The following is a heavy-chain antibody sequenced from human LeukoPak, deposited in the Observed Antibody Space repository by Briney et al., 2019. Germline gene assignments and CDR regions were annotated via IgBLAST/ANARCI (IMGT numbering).Heavy chain of an antibody. CDR3: ARGNTAMRYYYYYYMDV. Sequence: QSGGSLRLSCAASGFTFSSYWMHWVRQAPGKGLVWVSRINSDGGSTTYADSVKGRFTISRDNAKNTLYLQMNSLRAEDTAVYYCARGNTAMRYYYYYYMDVWGKGTTVTISS. CDR1: GFTFSSYW. D-gene: IGHD5-18*01. J-gene: IGHJ6*03. V-gene: IGHV3-74*01. CDR2: INSDGGST.